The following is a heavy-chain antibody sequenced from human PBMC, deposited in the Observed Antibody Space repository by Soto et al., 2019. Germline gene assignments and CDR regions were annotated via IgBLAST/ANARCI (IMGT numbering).Heavy chain of an antibody. CDR1: GYTFTSYD. CDR3: ARGVTLRWFGDNYWFDP. Sequence: ASVKVSCKASGYTFTSYDINWVRQATGQGLEWMGWMNPNSGNTGYAQKFQGRVTMTRNTSISTAYMELSSLRSEDTAVYYCARGVTLRWFGDNYWFDPWGQGTLVTVSS. CDR2: MNPNSGNT. V-gene: IGHV1-8*01. J-gene: IGHJ5*02. D-gene: IGHD3-10*01.